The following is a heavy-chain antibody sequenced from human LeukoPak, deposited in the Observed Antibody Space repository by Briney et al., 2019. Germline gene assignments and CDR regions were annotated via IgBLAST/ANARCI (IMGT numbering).Heavy chain of an antibody. Sequence: PSETLSLTCSVSGGSISSYYWSWIRQPPGKGLEWIGYIFTSGTTNYNPSLKSRVTISGDTSKNQFSLKLSSVTAADTAVYYCARHHSSSPNYSYYYMDVWGKGTTVTVSS. D-gene: IGHD6-13*01. CDR2: IFTSGTT. CDR3: ARHHSSSPNYSYYYMDV. CDR1: GGSISSYY. J-gene: IGHJ6*03. V-gene: IGHV4-4*09.